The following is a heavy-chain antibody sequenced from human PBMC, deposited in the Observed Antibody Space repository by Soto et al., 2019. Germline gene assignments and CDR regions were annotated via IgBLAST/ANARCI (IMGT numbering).Heavy chain of an antibody. CDR3: ARDFFTIFCRVARCVKGMDV. Sequence: EVQLVESGGGLVQPGGSLRLSCAASGFTFSTYSMNWVRQAPGKGLEWVSYISGSSSTIYYADSVKGRFTISRDNAKNSLYLQMNSLRDEDTAVYYCARDFFTIFCRVARCVKGMDVWGQGTTVTVSS. J-gene: IGHJ6*02. D-gene: IGHD3-9*01. V-gene: IGHV3-48*02. CDR2: ISGSSSTI. CDR1: GFTFSTYS.